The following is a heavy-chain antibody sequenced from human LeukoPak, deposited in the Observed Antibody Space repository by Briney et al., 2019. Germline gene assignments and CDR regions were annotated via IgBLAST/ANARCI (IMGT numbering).Heavy chain of an antibody. V-gene: IGHV3-23*01. D-gene: IGHD2-21*01. J-gene: IGHJ4*02. CDR2: ISGSDGTT. Sequence: GGSLRLSCAASGFTFSSYAMSWVRQAPGKGLEWVSAISGSDGTTYYADSMKGRFTISRDNSKNTVYLQMNRLRAEDTAVYYCARDRVAFFGPGYFDYWGQGTLVTVSS. CDR1: GFTFSSYA. CDR3: ARDRVAFFGPGYFDY.